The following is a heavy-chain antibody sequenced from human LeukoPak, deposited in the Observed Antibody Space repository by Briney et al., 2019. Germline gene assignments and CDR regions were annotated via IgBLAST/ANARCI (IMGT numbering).Heavy chain of an antibody. Sequence: SETLSLTCTVSGGSISSSSYYWGWIRQPPGKGLEWIGSIYYSGSTYYNPSLKSRVTISVDTSKNQFSLKLSSVTAADTAVYYYARLSSSYYFDYWGQGTLVTVSS. V-gene: IGHV4-39*01. D-gene: IGHD2-15*01. CDR1: GGSISSSSYY. CDR2: IYYSGST. J-gene: IGHJ4*02. CDR3: ARLSSSYYFDY.